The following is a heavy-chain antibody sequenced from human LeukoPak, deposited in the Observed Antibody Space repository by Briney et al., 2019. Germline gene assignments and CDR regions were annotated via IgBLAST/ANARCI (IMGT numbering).Heavy chain of an antibody. V-gene: IGHV3-23*01. J-gene: IGHJ4*02. Sequence: GGSLRLSCAASGFTFSSYAMSWVRQAPGKGLECVSAISGGGPVTYYTDSMKGRFTISRDNSKNTLYLEMNSLRAEDTAVYYCARRGSSGWYDYWGQGTLVTVSS. CDR1: GFTFSSYA. CDR3: ARRGSSGWYDY. D-gene: IGHD6-19*01. CDR2: ISGGGPVT.